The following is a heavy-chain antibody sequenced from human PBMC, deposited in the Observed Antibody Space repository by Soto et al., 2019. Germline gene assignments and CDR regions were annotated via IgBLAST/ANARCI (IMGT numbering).Heavy chain of an antibody. V-gene: IGHV3-30-3*01. CDR1: GLTFSSYA. CDR2: ISYDGSNK. D-gene: IGHD3-9*01. Sequence: PGGSLRLSCAASGLTFSSYAMHWVRQAPGKGLEWVAVISYDGSNKYYADSVKGRFTISRDNSKNTLYLQMNSLRAEDTAVYYCASGTADILTGYYKYYYYYGMDVWGQGTTVTVSS. CDR3: ASGTADILTGYYKYYYYYGMDV. J-gene: IGHJ6*02.